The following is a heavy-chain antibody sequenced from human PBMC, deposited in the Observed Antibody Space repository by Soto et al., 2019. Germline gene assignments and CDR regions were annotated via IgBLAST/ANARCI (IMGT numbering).Heavy chain of an antibody. D-gene: IGHD6-13*01. Sequence: QVQLVESGGGVVKPGRSLRLSCAASGFTFSTHAMHWVRQAPGKGLECVAIVSFDGSNKYYADSVKGRFTISRDNSKNTLYLQMSGLTPGDTAFYYCARDQTGITTAGGGRIDRWGQGTLVTVSS. V-gene: IGHV3-30-3*01. CDR1: GFTFSTHA. CDR3: ARDQTGITTAGGGRIDR. CDR2: VSFDGSNK. J-gene: IGHJ5*02.